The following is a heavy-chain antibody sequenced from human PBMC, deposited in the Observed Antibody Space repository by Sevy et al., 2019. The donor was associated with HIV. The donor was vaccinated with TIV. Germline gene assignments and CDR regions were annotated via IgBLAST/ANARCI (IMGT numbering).Heavy chain of an antibody. CDR3: ARALFTTVSSPFDY. J-gene: IGHJ4*02. CDR1: GGTFSSYA. Sequence: ASVKVSCKASGGTFSSYAISWVRQAPGQGLEWMGGIIPIFGTANYAQKFQGRVTITADKSTSTAYMELSSLRSEDTAVYHCARALFTTVSSPFDYWGQGTLVTVSS. CDR2: IIPIFGTA. V-gene: IGHV1-69*06. D-gene: IGHD4-17*01.